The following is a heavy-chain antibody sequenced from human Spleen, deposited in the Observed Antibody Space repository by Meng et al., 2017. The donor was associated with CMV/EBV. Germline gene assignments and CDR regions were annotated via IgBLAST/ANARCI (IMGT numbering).Heavy chain of an antibody. Sequence: ASVKVSCKASGYTFTSYDITWVRQAPGQGLEWMGWISAYNGNTNYAQKLQGRVTMTSDTSTSTAYVELRSLRSDDTAVYYCARRYCSSTSCFLNDDAFDYWGQGTLVTVSS. CDR1: GYTFTSYD. CDR2: ISAYNGNT. CDR3: ARRYCSSTSCFLNDDAFDY. D-gene: IGHD2-2*01. J-gene: IGHJ4*02. V-gene: IGHV1-18*01.